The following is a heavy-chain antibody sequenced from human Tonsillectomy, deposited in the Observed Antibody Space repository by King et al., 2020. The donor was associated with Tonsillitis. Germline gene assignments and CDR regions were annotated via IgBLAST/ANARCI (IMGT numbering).Heavy chain of an antibody. V-gene: IGHV1-8*01. CDR3: AREVDDDYVYWFDP. Sequence: QLVQSGAEVKKPGASVKVSCKASGYTFTSYDINWVRQATGQGLEWMGWMNPNSGNTGYAQKFQGRVTMTRNTSISTAYMELSSLRSEDTAVYYCAREVDDDYVYWFDPWGQGTLVTVSS. D-gene: IGHD4-17*01. CDR1: GYTFTSYD. J-gene: IGHJ5*02. CDR2: MNPNSGNT.